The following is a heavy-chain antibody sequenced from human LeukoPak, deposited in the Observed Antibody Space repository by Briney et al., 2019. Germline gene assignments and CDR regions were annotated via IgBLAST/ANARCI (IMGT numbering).Heavy chain of an antibody. V-gene: IGHV3-23*01. J-gene: IGHJ4*02. Sequence: GGSLRLSCAASGFTFSSYAMSWVRQAPGKGLEWVSAISGSGGSTYYAGSVKGRFTISRDNSKNTLYLQMNSLRAEDTAVYYCAKVAELGYCSSTSCFLFDYWGQGTLVTVSS. CDR1: GFTFSSYA. CDR2: ISGSGGST. CDR3: AKVAELGYCSSTSCFLFDY. D-gene: IGHD2-2*01.